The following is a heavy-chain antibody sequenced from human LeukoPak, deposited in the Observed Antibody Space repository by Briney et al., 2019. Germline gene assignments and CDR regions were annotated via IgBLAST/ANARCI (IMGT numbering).Heavy chain of an antibody. CDR2: ISSSSTTI. CDR3: AQGAVMGPLDY. D-gene: IGHD3-16*01. Sequence: GGSLRLSCAASGFTFSSHSMNWVRQAPGKGLEWISYISSSSTTIYYADSVKGRFTVSRDNSKNALYLQMNTLRGDDTAVYHCAQGAVMGPLDYWGQGALVTVSS. CDR1: GFTFSSHS. V-gene: IGHV3-48*04. J-gene: IGHJ4*02.